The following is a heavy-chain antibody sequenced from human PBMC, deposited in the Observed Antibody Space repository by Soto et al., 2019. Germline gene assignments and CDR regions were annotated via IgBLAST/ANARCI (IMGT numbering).Heavy chain of an antibody. CDR3: AKDINRTGRRAFDY. CDR1: GFTFSSYG. CDR2: ISYDGSNK. Sequence: QVQLVESGGGVVQPGRSLRLSCGASGFTFSSYGMHWVRQAPGKGLEWVAVISYDGSNKYYADSVKGRFTISRDNSKNTLYLQMNSLRAVDTAVYYSAKDINRTGRRAFDYCGQGTLVTVSS. D-gene: IGHD7-27*01. J-gene: IGHJ4*02. V-gene: IGHV3-30*18.